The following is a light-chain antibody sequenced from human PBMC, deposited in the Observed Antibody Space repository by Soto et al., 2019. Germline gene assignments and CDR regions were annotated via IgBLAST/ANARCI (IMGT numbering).Light chain of an antibody. CDR3: SSYTSISTPYV. CDR2: EVS. CDR1: SSDVGAYNY. Sequence: QSALTQPASVSGSPGQSITISCTGTSSDVGAYNYVSWYQQHPGKAPKLMIYEVSNRPSGVSNRFSGSKSGNTASLTIPGLQAEDEADYYCSSYTSISTPYVFGTGTKVTVL. J-gene: IGLJ1*01. V-gene: IGLV2-14*01.